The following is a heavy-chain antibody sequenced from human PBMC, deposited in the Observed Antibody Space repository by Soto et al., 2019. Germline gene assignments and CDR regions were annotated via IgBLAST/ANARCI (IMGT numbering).Heavy chain of an antibody. V-gene: IGHV3-21*01. J-gene: IGHJ6*02. CDR1: GFTFSAYG. Sequence: PGGSLRLSCAASGFTFSAYGLHWVRQAPGKGLEWVSSISSSSSYIYYADSVKGRFTISRDNAKNSLYLQMNSLRAEDTAVYYCARDFSRDYSNYLLYYYYGMDVWGQGTTVTVSS. D-gene: IGHD4-4*01. CDR3: ARDFSRDYSNYLLYYYYGMDV. CDR2: ISSSSSYI.